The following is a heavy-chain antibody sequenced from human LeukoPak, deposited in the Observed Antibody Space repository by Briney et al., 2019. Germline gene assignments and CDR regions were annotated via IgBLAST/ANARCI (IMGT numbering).Heavy chain of an antibody. CDR1: GSCFTSYW. CDR3: ARQSSQKYSSGWYGGYFDY. D-gene: IGHD6-19*01. J-gene: IGHJ4*02. V-gene: IGHV5-10-1*01. Sequence: GAFLKISCKGSGSCFTSYWISWVRQLRGKGLEWMGRIDPSDSYTNYSPSFQGHVTISADKSISIAYLQWSSLKASDTAMYYCARQSSQKYSSGWYGGYFDYWGQGTLVTVSS. CDR2: IDPSDSYT.